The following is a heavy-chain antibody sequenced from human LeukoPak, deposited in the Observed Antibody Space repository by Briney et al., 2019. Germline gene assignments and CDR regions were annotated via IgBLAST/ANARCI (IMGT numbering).Heavy chain of an antibody. CDR3: ARSPPGARGVIERGYFDY. J-gene: IGHJ4*02. V-gene: IGHV4-34*01. Sequence: SETLSLTCAVYGGSFSGYYWSWIRQPPGKGLEWIGEINHSGSTNYNPSLKSRVTISVDTSKNQFSLKLSSVTAADTAVYYCARSPPGARGVIERGYFDYWGQGTLVTVSS. CDR2: INHSGST. CDR1: GGSFSGYY. D-gene: IGHD3-10*01.